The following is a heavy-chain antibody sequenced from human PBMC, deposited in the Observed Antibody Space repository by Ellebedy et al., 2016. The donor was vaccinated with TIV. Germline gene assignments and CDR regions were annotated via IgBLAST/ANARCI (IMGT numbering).Heavy chain of an antibody. CDR2: ISSSSSYI. Sequence: GGFLRLSXAASGFTFSSYSMNWVRQAPGKGLEWVSSISSSSSYIYYADSVKGRFTISRDNAKNSLYLQMNSLRAEDTAVYYCARVVFDYYMDVWGKGTTVTVSS. CDR3: ARVVFDYYMDV. V-gene: IGHV3-21*01. J-gene: IGHJ6*03. CDR1: GFTFSSYS.